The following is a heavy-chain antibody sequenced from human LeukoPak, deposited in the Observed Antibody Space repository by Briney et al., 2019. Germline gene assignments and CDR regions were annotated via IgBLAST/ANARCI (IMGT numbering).Heavy chain of an antibody. CDR3: ARELRGYSSGWPLYYFDY. CDR2: IITIFGTA. V-gene: IGHV1-69*05. Sequence: ASVKVSCTASGGTFISYAISWVRQAPGQGLEWMGGIITIFGTANYAQKFQGRVTITTDESTSTAYMELSSLRSEDTAVYYCARELRGYSSGWPLYYFDYWGQGTLVTVSS. J-gene: IGHJ4*02. D-gene: IGHD6-19*01. CDR1: GGTFISYA.